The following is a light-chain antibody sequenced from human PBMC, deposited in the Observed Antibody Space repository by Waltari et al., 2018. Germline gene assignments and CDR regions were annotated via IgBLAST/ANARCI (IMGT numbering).Light chain of an antibody. J-gene: IGLJ6*01. CDR1: GSNIGSNS. CDR2: DSF. CDR3: VSGDDTLNGFV. V-gene: IGLV1-44*01. Sequence: QTVLTQAPSASGTPGQRVTISCFGSGSNIGSNSVKWYKQRPGSAPELLIYDSFRRPSHVPDRFSASKSGTSASLAINGLQGEDEADYYCVSGDDTLNGFVFGSGTKVTVL.